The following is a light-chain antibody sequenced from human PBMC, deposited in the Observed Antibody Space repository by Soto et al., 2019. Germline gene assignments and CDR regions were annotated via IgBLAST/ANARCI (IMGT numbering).Light chain of an antibody. Sequence: QSALTQPRSVSGSPGQSVTICCTGTSSDVGGYNYVSWYQQHPGKAPKLMIYDVSKRPSGVPDRFSGSKSGNTASLTISGLQAEAEADYYSCSYSGMYSYVFAAGTKLTVL. CDR1: SSDVGGYNY. CDR3: CSYSGMYSYV. J-gene: IGLJ1*01. V-gene: IGLV2-11*01. CDR2: DVS.